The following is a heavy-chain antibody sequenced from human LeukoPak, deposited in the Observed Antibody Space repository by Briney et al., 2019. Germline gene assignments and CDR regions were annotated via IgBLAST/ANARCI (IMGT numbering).Heavy chain of an antibody. D-gene: IGHD1-26*01. J-gene: IGHJ4*02. V-gene: IGHV4-38-2*02. CDR3: TRRISSGIYSDY. CDR2: ISNSRMT. CDR1: GYSLTRGFF. Sequence: TSETLSLTCTLSGYSLTRGFFWSWIRQPPGQGLEWIGSISNSRMTYHNPSLKSRVTMSVDTSKNQFSLELSSVAAADAVVYYWTRRISSGIYSDYWGQGSLVTAAS.